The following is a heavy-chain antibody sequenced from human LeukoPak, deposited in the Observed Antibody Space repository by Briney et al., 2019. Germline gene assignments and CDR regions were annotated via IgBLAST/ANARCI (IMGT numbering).Heavy chain of an antibody. J-gene: IGHJ4*02. V-gene: IGHV3-48*01. CDR1: GFSFSSYN. CDR2: ISTSRTM. Sequence: GGSLRLSCAASGFSFSSYNMNWVRQAPGKGLEWVSYISTSRTMYYADSVKGRFTISRDNTKNSLFLQMNSLRAEETAVYYCWREVPGPNPPYYFDSWGQGTLVTV. D-gene: IGHD4/OR15-4a*01. CDR3: WREVPGPNPPYYFDS.